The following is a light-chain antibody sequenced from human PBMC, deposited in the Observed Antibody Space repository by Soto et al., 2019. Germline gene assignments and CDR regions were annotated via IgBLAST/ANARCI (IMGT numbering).Light chain of an antibody. CDR2: DAS. CDR3: QQRSNWPQIT. J-gene: IGKJ4*01. V-gene: IGKV3-11*01. Sequence: EIVLTQSPATLSLSPGERATLSCRASQSVSKYLAWYQQKPGQAPRLLIHDASNRATGIPARFSGSGSETDFTLTISSLEPEDFGVYYCQQRSNWPQITFGGGTKVETK. CDR1: QSVSKY.